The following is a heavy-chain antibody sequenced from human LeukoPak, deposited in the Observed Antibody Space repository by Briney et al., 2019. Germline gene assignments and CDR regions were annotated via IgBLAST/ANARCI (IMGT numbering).Heavy chain of an antibody. CDR2: IQDDGATT. CDR3: ATQSITLVVVISPFDY. CDR1: GFTVKTYD. D-gene: IGHD3-22*01. Sequence: PGGSLRLSCAVSGFTVKTYDMHWVRQVPGKGLEWVALIQDDGATTNYVDSVRGRFTISRDNSKSTVYLQMNSLKPDDTAVYYCATQSITLVVVISPFDYWGQGTLVTVSS. J-gene: IGHJ4*02. V-gene: IGHV3-30*02.